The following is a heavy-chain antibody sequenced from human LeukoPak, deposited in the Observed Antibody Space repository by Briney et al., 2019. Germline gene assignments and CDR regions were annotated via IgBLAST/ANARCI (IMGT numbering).Heavy chain of an antibody. Sequence: ETLSLTCTVSGGSISSYYWSWIRQPTGKGLEWIGHIYYSGSTNYNPSLKSRVTISVDTSKNQFSLKLSSVTAADTAVYYCARHTMVRGVIYYYGMDVWGQGTTVTVSS. V-gene: IGHV4-59*08. D-gene: IGHD3-10*01. CDR2: IYYSGST. J-gene: IGHJ6*02. CDR1: GGSISSYY. CDR3: ARHTMVRGVIYYYGMDV.